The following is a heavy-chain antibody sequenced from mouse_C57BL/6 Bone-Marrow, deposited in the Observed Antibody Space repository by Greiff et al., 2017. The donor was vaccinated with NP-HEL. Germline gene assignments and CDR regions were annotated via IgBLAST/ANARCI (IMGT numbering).Heavy chain of an antibody. V-gene: IGHV14-4*01. CDR1: GFNIKDDY. CDR2: IDPENGDT. Sequence: VQLQQSGAELVRPGALVKLSCTASGFNIKDDYMHWVKQRPEQGLEWIGWIDPENGDTEYASKFQGKATITADTSSNTAYLQLSSLTSEDTAVYYCTTAYYFDYWGQGTTLTVSS. J-gene: IGHJ2*01. CDR3: TTAYYFDY.